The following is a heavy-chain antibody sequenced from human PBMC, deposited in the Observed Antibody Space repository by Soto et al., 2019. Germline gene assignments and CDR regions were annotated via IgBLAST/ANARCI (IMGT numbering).Heavy chain of an antibody. CDR2: IYPPDSDT. J-gene: IGHJ6*02. D-gene: IGHD6-19*01. CDR1: GYPFTTYW. V-gene: IGHV5-51*01. CDR3: AIPYSSGGGYYYGMDV. Sequence: PGESLKISCQISGYPFTTYWIGWVRQMPGKGLEWMGKIYPPDSDTRYSPSFQGQVTMSVDKSISTAYLQWSSLKASDTAMYYCAIPYSSGGGYYYGMDVWGQGTTVTVSS.